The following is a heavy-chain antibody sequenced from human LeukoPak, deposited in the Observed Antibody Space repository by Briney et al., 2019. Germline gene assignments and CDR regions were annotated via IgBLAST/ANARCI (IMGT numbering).Heavy chain of an antibody. CDR3: ARAPYYDIWRGYNENWFDP. V-gene: IGHV4-59*01. Sequence: SENLSLTCIVSGGSMNTYYWSWIRQPPGKGLEWIGYIYYSGSTKYSPSLKSRVTILVDMSKNQFSLRLSSVTAADTAVYYCARAPYYDIWRGYNENWFDPWGQGALVTVSS. CDR1: GGSMNTYY. D-gene: IGHD3-3*01. CDR2: IYYSGST. J-gene: IGHJ5*01.